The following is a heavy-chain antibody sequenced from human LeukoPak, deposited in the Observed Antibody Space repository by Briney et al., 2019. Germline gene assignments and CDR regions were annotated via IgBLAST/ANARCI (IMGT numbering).Heavy chain of an antibody. CDR1: GGSISSYY. CDR3: ATAHLRFLEWLLGYEH. CDR2: INHSGST. Sequence: PSETLSLTCTVSGGSISSYYWSWIRQPPGKGLEWIGEINHSGSTNYNPSLKSRVTISVDTSKNQFSLKLSSVTAADTAVYYCATAHLRFLEWLLGYEHWGQGTLVTASS. D-gene: IGHD3-3*01. J-gene: IGHJ4*02. V-gene: IGHV4-34*01.